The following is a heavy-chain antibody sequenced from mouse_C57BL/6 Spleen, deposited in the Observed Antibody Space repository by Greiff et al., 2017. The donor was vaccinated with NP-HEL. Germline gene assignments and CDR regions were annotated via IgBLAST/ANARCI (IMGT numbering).Heavy chain of an antibody. V-gene: IGHV1-64*01. CDR1: GYTFTSYW. CDR2: IHPNSGST. D-gene: IGHD1-1*01. J-gene: IGHJ1*03. Sequence: QVQLKQPGAELVKPGASVKLSCKASGYTFTSYWMHWVKQRPGQGLEWIGMIHPNSGSTNYNEKFKSKATLTVDKSSSTAYMQLSSLTSEDSAVYYCARSRDGSSYWYFDVWGTGTTVTVSS. CDR3: ARSRDGSSYWYFDV.